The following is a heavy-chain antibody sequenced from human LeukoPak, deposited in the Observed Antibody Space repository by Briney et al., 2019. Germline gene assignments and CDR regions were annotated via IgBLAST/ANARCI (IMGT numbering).Heavy chain of an antibody. CDR2: ISSSSYI. CDR1: GFTFSSYS. D-gene: IGHD6-13*01. Sequence: GGSLRLSCAASGFTFSSYSMNWVRQAPGKGLEWVSSISSSSYIYYADSVKGRFTISRDNAKNSLYLQMNSLRAEDTAVYYCARGGSAAAGHYDWFDYWGQGTLVTVSS. CDR3: ARGGSAAAGHYDWFDY. J-gene: IGHJ4*02. V-gene: IGHV3-21*01.